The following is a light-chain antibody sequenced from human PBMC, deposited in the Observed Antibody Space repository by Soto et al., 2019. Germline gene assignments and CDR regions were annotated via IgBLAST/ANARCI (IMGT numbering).Light chain of an antibody. Sequence: EIVMTQSPATLSVSPGERATLTCRASQSVGTNLAWYQQKPGQAPRLLIYATSTRATGIPARFSGSGSGTEFTPTISSLQSEDFAVYYCQHYNNWPPWTFGRGTKVEIK. CDR2: ATS. CDR1: QSVGTN. CDR3: QHYNNWPPWT. V-gene: IGKV3-15*01. J-gene: IGKJ1*01.